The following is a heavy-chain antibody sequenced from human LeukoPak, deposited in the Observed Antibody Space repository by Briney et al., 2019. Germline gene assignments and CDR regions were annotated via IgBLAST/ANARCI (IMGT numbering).Heavy chain of an antibody. CDR1: GGTFSSYA. CDR3: ARGYCSSSSCYAGGGYYYGMDV. D-gene: IGHD2-2*01. CDR2: IIPIFGTA. Sequence: SVKVSCKASGGTFSSYAISWVRQAPGQGLEWMGGIIPIFGTANYAQKFQGRVTITADESTSTAYMELSSLRSEDTAVYYCARGYCSSSSCYAGGGYYYGMDVWGQGTTVTVSS. J-gene: IGHJ6*02. V-gene: IGHV1-69*13.